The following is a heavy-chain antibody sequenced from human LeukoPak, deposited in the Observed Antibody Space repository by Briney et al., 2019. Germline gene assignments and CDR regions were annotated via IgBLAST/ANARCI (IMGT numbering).Heavy chain of an antibody. J-gene: IGHJ5*02. Sequence: SETLSLTCTVSGGSISSYYWSWIRQPAGKGLEWIGRIYTSGSTNYNPSLKSRVTMSVDTSKNQFSLKLSSVTAADTAVYYCARELIDQWLVIRGRFDPWGQGTLVTVSS. CDR2: IYTSGST. CDR1: GGSISSYY. V-gene: IGHV4-4*07. D-gene: IGHD6-19*01. CDR3: ARELIDQWLVIRGRFDP.